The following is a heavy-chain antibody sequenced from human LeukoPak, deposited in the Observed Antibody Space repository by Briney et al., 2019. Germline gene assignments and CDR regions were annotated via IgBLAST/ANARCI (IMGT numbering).Heavy chain of an antibody. V-gene: IGHV3-30-3*02. Sequence: PGGSLRLSCAASGFTFSSYAMHWVRQAPGKGLEWVAVISYDGSNKYYADSVKGRFTISRDNSKNTLYLQMNSLRAEDTAVYYCAKERGWFDLWGRGTLVTVSS. CDR2: ISYDGSNK. J-gene: IGHJ2*01. CDR1: GFTFSSYA. CDR3: AKERGWFDL.